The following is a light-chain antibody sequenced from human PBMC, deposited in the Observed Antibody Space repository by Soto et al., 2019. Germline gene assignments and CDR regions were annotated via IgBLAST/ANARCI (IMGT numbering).Light chain of an antibody. V-gene: IGLV2-18*02. Sequence: QSVLTQPPSVSGSPGQSVAISCTGPSRDVGSYNRVAWYQQPPGTAPKLIIYDVTNRPSGVPDRFSGSKSGNTASLTISGLQAEDEADYYCNSFTTSSTYVFGTGTKVTVL. J-gene: IGLJ1*01. CDR3: NSFTTSSTYV. CDR2: DVT. CDR1: SRDVGSYNR.